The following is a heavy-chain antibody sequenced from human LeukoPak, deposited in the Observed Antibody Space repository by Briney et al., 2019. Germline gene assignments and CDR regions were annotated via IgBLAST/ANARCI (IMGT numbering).Heavy chain of an antibody. J-gene: IGHJ6*02. CDR1: GGSISSADYY. D-gene: IGHD6-13*01. V-gene: IGHV4-30-4*01. CDR2: IYYSGST. CDR3: ARDSYSSSWYGMDV. Sequence: SETLSLTCTVSGGSISSADYYWSWIRQPPGKGLEWIGYIYYSGSTYYNPSLKSRVTISVDTSKNQFSLKLSSVTAADTAVYYCARDSYSSSWYGMDVWGQGTTVTVSS.